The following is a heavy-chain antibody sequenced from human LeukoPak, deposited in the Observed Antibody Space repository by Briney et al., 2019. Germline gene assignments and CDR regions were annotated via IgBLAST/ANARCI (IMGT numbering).Heavy chain of an antibody. CDR3: VSRSLFDY. J-gene: IGHJ4*02. CDR2: IYTGGNT. V-gene: IGHV4-61*02. CDR1: GGSINSGSYY. D-gene: IGHD3-10*01. Sequence: SETLSLTCTVSGGSINSGSYYWSWIRQPAGKGLEWIGRIYTGGNTNYNPSLKSRVTISVDTSKNQFSLKLSSLTAADTAVYYCVSRSLFDYWGQGTLVTVSS.